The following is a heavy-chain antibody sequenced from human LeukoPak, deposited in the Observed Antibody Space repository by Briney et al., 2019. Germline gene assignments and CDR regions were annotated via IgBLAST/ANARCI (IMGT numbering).Heavy chain of an antibody. J-gene: IGHJ5*02. Sequence: PSETLSLTCDLYGGSFSGYYWSWIRQPPGKGLEWIGEINHSGSTNYNPSLKSRVTISVDTSKNQFSLKLSSVTAADTAVYYCAISYSSSSGWFDPWGQGTLVTVSS. CDR2: INHSGST. V-gene: IGHV4-34*01. CDR3: AISYSSSSGWFDP. CDR1: GGSFSGYY. D-gene: IGHD6-6*01.